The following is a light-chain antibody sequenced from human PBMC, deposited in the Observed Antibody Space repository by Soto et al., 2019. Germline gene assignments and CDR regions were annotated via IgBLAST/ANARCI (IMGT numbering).Light chain of an antibody. V-gene: IGKV1-27*01. CDR2: AES. CDR1: QGISNY. J-gene: IGKJ3*01. CDR3: QGHNSAPPVS. Sequence: DNQMTQSPSSLSASVGDRVTITCRASQGISNYLAWYQQKPCKAPQLLLYAESTLQAGAPSRLSASGSGTDFTLTISSLQPEDVATYYCQGHNSAPPVSFGPGTKVDLK.